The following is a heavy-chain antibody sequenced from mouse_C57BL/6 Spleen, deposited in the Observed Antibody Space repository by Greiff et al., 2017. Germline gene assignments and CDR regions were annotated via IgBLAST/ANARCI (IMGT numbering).Heavy chain of an antibody. D-gene: IGHD1-1*01. V-gene: IGHV1-18*01. CDR2: INPNNGGT. Sequence: EVQLQQSGPELVKPGASVKIPCKASGYTFTDYNMDWVKQSHGKSLEWIGDINPNNGGTSYNQKFKGKATLTVDKSSSTAYMELRSLTSEDTAVYYCARRPYGSLYWYFDVWGTGTTVTVSS. CDR3: ARRPYGSLYWYFDV. CDR1: GYTFTDYN. J-gene: IGHJ1*03.